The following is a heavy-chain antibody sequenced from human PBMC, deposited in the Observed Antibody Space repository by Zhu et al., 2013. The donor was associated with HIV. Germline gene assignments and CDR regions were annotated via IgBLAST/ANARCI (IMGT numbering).Heavy chain of an antibody. CDR2: INSDGSST. V-gene: IGHV3-74*01. CDR3: ARVLYSYGWEDWFDP. CDR1: GFTFSSYW. Sequence: EVQLVESGGGLVQPGGSLRLSCAASGFTFSSYWMHWVRQAPGKGLVWVSRINSDGSSTSYADSVKGRFTISRDNAKNTLYLQMNSLRAEDTAVYYCARVLYSYGWEDWFDPWGQGTLVTVSS. D-gene: IGHD5-18*01. J-gene: IGHJ5*02.